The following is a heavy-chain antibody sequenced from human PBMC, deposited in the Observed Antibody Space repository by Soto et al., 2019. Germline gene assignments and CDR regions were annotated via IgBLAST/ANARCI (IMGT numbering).Heavy chain of an antibody. CDR3: VGIRRGDGYTFGY. J-gene: IGHJ4*02. CDR2: INIDGSTT. V-gene: IGHV3-74*01. CDR1: GFSLSNYW. Sequence: EVQLVESGGVSVQPGGSLRLSCAASGFSLSNYWMHWVRQAPGKGLVWVSRINIDGSTTTYADSVKGRFTISRDNAKNTLYQQMNSLRDEHTAVYYCVGIRRGDGYTFGYWGQGTLVTVSS. D-gene: IGHD5-12*01.